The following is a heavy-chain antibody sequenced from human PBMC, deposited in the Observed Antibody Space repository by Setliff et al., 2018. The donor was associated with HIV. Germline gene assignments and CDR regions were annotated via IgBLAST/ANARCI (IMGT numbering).Heavy chain of an antibody. Sequence: ASVKVSCKASGYTFTSYALHWVRQAPGQRLEWMGWVNADNGNTKYSEKFQGRVTMTTDTATSTAYMEVRSLRSDDTAVYYCARTDYGGNSGGNYFDYWGQGSLVTVSS. J-gene: IGHJ4*02. CDR1: GYTFTSYA. V-gene: IGHV1-3*01. CDR2: VNADNGNT. D-gene: IGHD4-17*01. CDR3: ARTDYGGNSGGNYFDY.